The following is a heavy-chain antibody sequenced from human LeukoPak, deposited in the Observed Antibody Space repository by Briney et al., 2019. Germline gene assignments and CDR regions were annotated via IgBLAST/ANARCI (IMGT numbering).Heavy chain of an antibody. D-gene: IGHD3-3*01. CDR1: GFTFSSYG. V-gene: IGHV3-30*18. CDR2: ISYDGSNK. CDR3: AKDGYDFWSGTSYGMDV. Sequence: PGGSLRLSCAASGFTFSSYGMHWVRQAPGKGLEWVAVISYDGSNKYYADSVKGRFTISRDNSKNTLHLQMNSLRAEDTAVYYCAKDGYDFWSGTSYGMDVWGQRTTVTVSS. J-gene: IGHJ6*02.